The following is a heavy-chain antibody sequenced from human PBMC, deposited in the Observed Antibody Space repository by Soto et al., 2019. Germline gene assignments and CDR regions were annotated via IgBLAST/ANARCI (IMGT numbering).Heavy chain of an antibody. CDR3: ARLPTWGVRGVIITSPGY. Sequence: SETLSLTCTVSGGSISSSSYYWGWIRQPPGKGLEWIGSIYYSGSTYYNPSLKSRVTISVDTSKNQFSLKLSSVTAADTAVYYCARLPTWGVRGVIITSPGYWGQGTLVTVSS. CDR1: GGSISSSSYY. CDR2: IYYSGST. J-gene: IGHJ4*02. V-gene: IGHV4-39*01. D-gene: IGHD3-10*01.